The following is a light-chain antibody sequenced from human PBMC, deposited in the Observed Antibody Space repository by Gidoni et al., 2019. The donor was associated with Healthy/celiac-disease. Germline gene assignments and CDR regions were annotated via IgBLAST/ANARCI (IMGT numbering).Light chain of an antibody. V-gene: IGKV4-1*01. J-gene: IGKJ5*01. CDR1: QSVLYNTNNKNY. CDR2: WAS. CDR3: QQYYSTPIT. Sequence: DIVMTQSPDSLAVSLGERATINCKYSQSVLYNTNNKNYLAWYQQKPGQPPKLLIYWASTRESGVPDRFSGSGSGTDFTLTISSLQAEDVAVYYCQQYYSTPITFGQXTRLEIK.